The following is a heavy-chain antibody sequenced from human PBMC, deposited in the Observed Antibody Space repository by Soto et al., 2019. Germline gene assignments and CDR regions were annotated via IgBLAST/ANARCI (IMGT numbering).Heavy chain of an antibody. D-gene: IGHD3-16*01. CDR3: ARDWFGVDY. J-gene: IGHJ4*02. V-gene: IGHV1-18*01. CDR1: GYTFTNYG. CDR2: INAYNGNR. Sequence: QVQLVQSGAEVKKPGASVKVSCKASGYTFTNYGISWVRQAPGQGLEWMGWINAYNGNRSYAQKLQGTVTMTTDTPTSTAYMELRSQRSDGTTVYCCARDWFGVDYWGQGTLVTVSS.